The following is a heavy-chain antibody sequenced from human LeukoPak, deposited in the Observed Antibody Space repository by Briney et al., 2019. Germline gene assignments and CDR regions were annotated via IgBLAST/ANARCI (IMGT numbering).Heavy chain of an antibody. J-gene: IGHJ6*02. Sequence: PSETLSLTCTVSGGSISCYYWSWIRQPPGKGLEWIGYIYYSGSTNYNPSLESRVTISVDTSKNQFSLKLSSVTAADTAVYYCARQTLYYDILTGSFSYYYGMDVWGQGTTVTVSS. CDR3: ARQTLYYDILTGSFSYYYGMDV. V-gene: IGHV4-59*08. CDR2: IYYSGST. D-gene: IGHD3-9*01. CDR1: GGSISCYY.